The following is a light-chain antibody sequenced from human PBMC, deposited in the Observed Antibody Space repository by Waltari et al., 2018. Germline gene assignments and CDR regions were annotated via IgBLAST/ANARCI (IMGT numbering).Light chain of an antibody. J-gene: IGLJ3*02. CDR1: SRDVGSFHL. V-gene: IGLV2-23*02. Sequence: QSALTQPASVSGSPGQSIPIHCTGTSRDVGSFHLVSWYQQHPGKAPKLMIYVVTKRPSGVSNRFSGSKSGNTASLTISGLQAEDEADYYCCSYATSSWVFGGGTRLTVL. CDR2: VVT. CDR3: CSYATSSWV.